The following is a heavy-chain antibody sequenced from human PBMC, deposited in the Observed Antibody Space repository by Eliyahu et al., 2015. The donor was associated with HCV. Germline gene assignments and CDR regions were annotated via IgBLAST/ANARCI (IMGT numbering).Heavy chain of an antibody. D-gene: IGHD6-13*01. CDR3: ARAIAATGLGHYFD. CDR1: GGSISRGDYY. CDR2: AYYRGPI. J-gene: IGHJ4*01. Sequence: QLQLQLSGPGLVKPSETLALTCTVSGGSISRGDYYWGWIRQPPGKGLEWIGGAYYRGPIYYNPSLESRVTISIDASKNQFSLTLKSLSAADTAVYHCARAIAATGLGHYFD. V-gene: IGHV4-39*07.